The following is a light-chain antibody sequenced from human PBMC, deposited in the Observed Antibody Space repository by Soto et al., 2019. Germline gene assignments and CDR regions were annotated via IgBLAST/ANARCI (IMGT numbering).Light chain of an antibody. CDR2: RNN. Sequence: QSVLTQPPSASGTPGQRVTISCSGSSSNIGSNYVYWYQHLTGTAPKLLIYRNNQRPSGVPDRFSGSKSGTSASLAISGLRSKDEADYYCATWDDSLSNYVFGTGTKVTVL. CDR1: SSNIGSNY. CDR3: ATWDDSLSNYV. J-gene: IGLJ1*01. V-gene: IGLV1-47*01.